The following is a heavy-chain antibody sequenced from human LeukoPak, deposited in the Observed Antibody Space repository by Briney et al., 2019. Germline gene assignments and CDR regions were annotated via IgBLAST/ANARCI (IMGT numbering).Heavy chain of an antibody. CDR3: ARVLRGPRDSSGNYYYFDY. V-gene: IGHV2-70*11. D-gene: IGHD3-22*01. J-gene: IGHJ4*02. CDR2: IDWDGDK. Sequence: TLSLTCTVPSGSIRSYYWSWIRQPPGKALEWLARIDWDGDKYYSTSLKTRLTISKDTSKNQVALTMTNMDPLDTATYYCARVLRGPRDSSGNYYYFDYWGQGTPVTVSS. CDR1: SGSIRSYY.